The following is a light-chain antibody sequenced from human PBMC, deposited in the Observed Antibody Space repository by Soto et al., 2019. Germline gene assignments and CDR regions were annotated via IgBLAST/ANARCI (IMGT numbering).Light chain of an antibody. CDR2: EVN. CDR1: SSDVGGYNY. J-gene: IGLJ2*01. Sequence: QSALTQPASVSGSPGQSITISCTGTSSDVGGYNYVSWYQQHPGKAPKLMIYEVNNRPSGVSNRFSGSKSGNTASLTISGLQAEDEADYYCCSYAGSSTLLFGGGTKLTVL. V-gene: IGLV2-14*01. CDR3: CSYAGSSTLL.